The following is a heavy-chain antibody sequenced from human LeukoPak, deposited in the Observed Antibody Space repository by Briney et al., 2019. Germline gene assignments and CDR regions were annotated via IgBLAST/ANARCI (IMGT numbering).Heavy chain of an antibody. CDR2: ISGSGGST. V-gene: IGHV3-23*01. CDR1: GFTFDDYA. J-gene: IGHJ5*02. D-gene: IGHD2-2*02. CDR3: AKDPRRGIVVVPAAILPWFDP. Sequence: PGGSLRLSCAASGFTFDDYAMHWVRQAPGKGLEWVSAISGSGGSTYYADSVKGRFTISRDNSKNTLYLQMNSLRAEDAAVYYCAKDPRRGIVVVPAAILPWFDPWGQGTLVTVSS.